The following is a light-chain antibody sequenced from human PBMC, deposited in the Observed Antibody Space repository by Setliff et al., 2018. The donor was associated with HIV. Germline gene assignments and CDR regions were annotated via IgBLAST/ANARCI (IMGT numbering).Light chain of an antibody. V-gene: IGLV2-23*02. CDR1: SSDVGTYDL. CDR2: EVN. CDR3: CSYTTYSTYV. Sequence: QSVLTQPASVSGSPGQSITISCTGNSSDVGTYDLVSWYQQHPGKAPQLTIFEVNKRPSGVSNRFSGSKSGNTASLTISGLQPEDETDYYCCSYTTYSTYVFGTGTKVTVL. J-gene: IGLJ1*01.